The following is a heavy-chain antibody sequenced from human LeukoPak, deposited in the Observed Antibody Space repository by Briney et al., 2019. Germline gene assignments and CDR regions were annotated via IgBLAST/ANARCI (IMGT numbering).Heavy chain of an antibody. Sequence: GGSLRLSCAASGFTFSSYAMSWVRQAPGKGLEWVSAISSSSSTIYYADSVKGRFTISRDNAKNSLYLQMNSLRAEDTAVYYCARSRRSYGDYGWDYYFDYWGQGTLVTVSS. CDR2: ISSSSSTI. CDR3: ARSRRSYGDYGWDYYFDY. V-gene: IGHV3-48*01. CDR1: GFTFSSYA. J-gene: IGHJ4*02. D-gene: IGHD4-17*01.